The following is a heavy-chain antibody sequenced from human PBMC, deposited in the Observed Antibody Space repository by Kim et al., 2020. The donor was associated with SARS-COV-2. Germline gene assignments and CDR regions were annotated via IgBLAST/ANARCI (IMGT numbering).Heavy chain of an antibody. Sequence: GGSLRLSCAASGFTFDDYAMHWVRQAPGKGLEWVSGISWNSGSIGYADSVKGRFTISRDNAKNSLYLQMNSLRAEDTALYYCAKEGHQQYSSGWYSAFDIWGQGTMVTVSS. CDR2: ISWNSGSI. V-gene: IGHV3-9*01. CDR1: GFTFDDYA. J-gene: IGHJ3*02. CDR3: AKEGHQQYSSGWYSAFDI. D-gene: IGHD6-19*01.